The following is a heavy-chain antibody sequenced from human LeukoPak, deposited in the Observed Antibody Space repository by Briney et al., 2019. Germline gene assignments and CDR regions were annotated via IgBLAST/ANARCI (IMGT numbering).Heavy chain of an antibody. CDR3: ARTYGSGRYPGDWFDP. J-gene: IGHJ5*02. CDR2: IYSDGSST. V-gene: IGHV3-74*01. D-gene: IGHD6-19*01. CDR1: GFTFSNYW. Sequence: GGSLRLSCTASGFTFSNYWMHWVRQAPGKGLVWVSRIYSDGSSTSYADSVKGRFTISRDNTKNTLYLQMNSLRSEDTAMYYCARTYGSGRYPGDWFDPWGQGTLVTVSS.